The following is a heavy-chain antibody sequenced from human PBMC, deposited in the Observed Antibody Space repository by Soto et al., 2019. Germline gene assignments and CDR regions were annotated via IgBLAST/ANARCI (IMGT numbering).Heavy chain of an antibody. J-gene: IGHJ3*02. Sequence: EVQLLESGGGLVQPGGSLRLSCAASRFTFSSYAMSWVRQAPGKGLEWVSAVSGSGVSTYYADSVQGRFTISRDNSMNTLYLQMNSLRVEDTAVYYCAKDWDYGDYWDAFDIRGQGTMVTVSS. CDR3: AKDWDYGDYWDAFDI. D-gene: IGHD4-17*01. CDR2: VSGSGVST. V-gene: IGHV3-23*01. CDR1: RFTFSSYA.